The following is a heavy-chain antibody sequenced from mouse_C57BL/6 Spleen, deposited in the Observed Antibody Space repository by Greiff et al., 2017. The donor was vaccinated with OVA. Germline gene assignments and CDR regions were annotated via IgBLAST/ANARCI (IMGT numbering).Heavy chain of an antibody. CDR3: AVDSSGLFAY. CDR2: ISNGGGST. J-gene: IGHJ3*01. CDR1: GFTFSDYY. V-gene: IGHV5-12*01. Sequence: VQLKQSGGGLVQPGGSLKLSCAASGFTFSDYYMYWVRQTPEKRLEWVAYISNGGGSTYYPDTVKGRFTISRDNAKNTLYLQMSRLKSEDTAMYYCAVDSSGLFAYWGQGTLVTVSA. D-gene: IGHD3-2*02.